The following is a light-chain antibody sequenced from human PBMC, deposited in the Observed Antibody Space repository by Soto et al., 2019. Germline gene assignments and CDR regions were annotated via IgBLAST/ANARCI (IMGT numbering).Light chain of an antibody. Sequence: EIALPQSPSTLSLSPGARATLSCRASQSVSSRSLAWYQQEGGQARRLLIYGASRRATGLPDRFSGSGSGTDFTLTISRLEPEDFAVYYCQQYGSSNTFGQGTKVDIK. CDR1: QSVSSRS. V-gene: IGKV3-20*01. J-gene: IGKJ2*01. CDR3: QQYGSSNT. CDR2: GAS.